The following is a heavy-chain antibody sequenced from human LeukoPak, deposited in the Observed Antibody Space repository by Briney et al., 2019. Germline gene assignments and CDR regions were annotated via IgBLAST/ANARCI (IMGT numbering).Heavy chain of an antibody. D-gene: IGHD6-6*01. CDR1: GGSISSYY. J-gene: IGHJ6*03. CDR3: ARYLAARPGYYYYYMDV. Sequence: QTSETLSLTCTVSGGSISSYYGSWIRQPPGKGLEWIGYIYTSGSTNYNPSLKSRVTISVDTSKNQFSLKLSSVTAADTAVYYCARYLAARPGYYYYYMDVWGKGTTVTVSS. CDR2: IYTSGST. V-gene: IGHV4-4*09.